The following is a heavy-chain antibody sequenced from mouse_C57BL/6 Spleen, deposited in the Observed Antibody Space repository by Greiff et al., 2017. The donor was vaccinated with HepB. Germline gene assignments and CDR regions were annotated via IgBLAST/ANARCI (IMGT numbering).Heavy chain of an antibody. V-gene: IGHV1-7*01. D-gene: IGHD4-1*02. J-gene: IGHJ4*01. CDR3: ARPNWGIAMDY. CDR1: GYTFTSYW. Sequence: VQRVESGAELAKPGASVKLSCKASGYTFTSYWMHWVKQRPGQGLEWIGYINPSSGYTKYNQKFKDKATLTADKSSSTAYMQLSSLTYEDSAVYYCARPNWGIAMDYWGQGTSVTVSS. CDR2: INPSSGYT.